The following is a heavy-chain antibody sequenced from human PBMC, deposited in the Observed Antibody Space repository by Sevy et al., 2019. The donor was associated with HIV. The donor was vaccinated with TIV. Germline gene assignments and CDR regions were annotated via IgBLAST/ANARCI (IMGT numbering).Heavy chain of an antibody. J-gene: IGHJ4*02. V-gene: IGHV3-23*01. Sequence: GGSLRLSCAASGFTFSSYAMSWVRPAPGKGLEWVSAISGSGGSTYYADSVKGRFTISRDNSKNTLYLQMNSLRAEDTAVYYCAKVRFLEWLPTPLFDYWGQGTLVTVSS. D-gene: IGHD3-3*01. CDR3: AKVRFLEWLPTPLFDY. CDR2: ISGSGGST. CDR1: GFTFSSYA.